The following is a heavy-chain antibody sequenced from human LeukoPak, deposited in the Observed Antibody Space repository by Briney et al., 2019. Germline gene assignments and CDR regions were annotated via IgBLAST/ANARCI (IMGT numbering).Heavy chain of an antibody. D-gene: IGHD3-22*01. V-gene: IGHV4-30-4*01. Sequence: PSETLSLTCTVSGGSISSGDYYWSWIRQPPGKGLEWIGYIYYSGSTYYNPSLKSRVTISVDTSKNQFSLKLSPVTAADTAVYYCARENYDSSGYYYRVDDWGQGTLVTVSS. CDR3: ARENYDSSGYYYRVDD. CDR1: GGSISSGDYY. CDR2: IYYSGST. J-gene: IGHJ4*02.